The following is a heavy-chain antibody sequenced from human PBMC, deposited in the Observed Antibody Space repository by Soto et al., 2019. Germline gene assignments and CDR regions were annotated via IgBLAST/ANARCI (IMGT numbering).Heavy chain of an antibody. Sequence: QVQLVQSGAEVKKPGSSVKVSCKASGGTFSSYAISWVRQAPGQGLEWMGGIIPIFGTANYAQKFQGRVTITADKSTRTAYMELSSLRSEDTAVYYCSTLGVTAMVKIDYLCQGTLVTVSS. J-gene: IGHJ4*02. D-gene: IGHD5-18*01. CDR2: IIPIFGTA. CDR3: STLGVTAMVKIDY. V-gene: IGHV1-69*06. CDR1: GGTFSSYA.